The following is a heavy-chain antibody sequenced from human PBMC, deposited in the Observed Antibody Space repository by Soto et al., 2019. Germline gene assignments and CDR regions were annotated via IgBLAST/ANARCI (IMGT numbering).Heavy chain of an antibody. J-gene: IGHJ4*02. D-gene: IGHD3-22*01. CDR3: AKVSGITMIVVAPYYFDY. V-gene: IGHV3-23*01. Sequence: GGSLRLSCAASGFTFSSYAMSWVRQAPGKGLEWVSAISGSGGSTYYADSVKGRFTISRDNSKNTLYLQMNSLRAEDTAVYYCAKVSGITMIVVAPYYFDYWGQGTLVTVSS. CDR2: ISGSGGST. CDR1: GFTFSSYA.